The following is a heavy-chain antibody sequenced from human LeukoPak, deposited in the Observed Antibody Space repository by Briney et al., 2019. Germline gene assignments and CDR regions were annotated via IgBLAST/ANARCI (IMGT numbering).Heavy chain of an antibody. Sequence: KTSETLCLTCAVYGGSFSGYYWGCIRQPPGKGLEWIGEINHSGSTNYNPSLKSRVTISVDTSKNQFSLKLSSVTAADTAVYYCPRCGVVVVAATFYWFAPCGQGTLVTVSS. CDR1: GGSFSGYY. J-gene: IGHJ5*02. V-gene: IGHV4-34*01. CDR3: PRCGVVVVAATFYWFAP. CDR2: INHSGST. D-gene: IGHD2-15*01.